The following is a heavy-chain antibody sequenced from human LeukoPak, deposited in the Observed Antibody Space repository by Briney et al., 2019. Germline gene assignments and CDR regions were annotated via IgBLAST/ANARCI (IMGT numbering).Heavy chain of an antibody. D-gene: IGHD3-22*01. CDR1: GFTFSTYA. CDR3: AKDRYSDSSGYFAGDY. J-gene: IGHJ4*02. Sequence: GGSLRLSCVVSGFTFSTYAMSWVRQAPGKGLEWVSGIGGSGGDTFYADSVRGRFTVSRDNSKNTLFLQIDSLRTEDTAVYYCAKDRYSDSSGYFAGDYWGQGTLVTVSS. CDR2: IGGSGGDT. V-gene: IGHV3-23*01.